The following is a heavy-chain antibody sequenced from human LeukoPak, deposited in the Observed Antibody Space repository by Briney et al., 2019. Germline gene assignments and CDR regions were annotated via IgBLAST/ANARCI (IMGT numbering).Heavy chain of an antibody. Sequence: QSGGSLRLSCAASGFTFSSYAMHWVRQAPGKGLEWVAVTSYDGSNKYYADSVKGRFTISRDNSKNTLYLQMNSLRAEDTAVYYCARGEHSSSWSYDAFDIWGQGTTVTVSS. V-gene: IGHV3-30-3*01. D-gene: IGHD6-13*01. CDR3: ARGEHSSSWSYDAFDI. CDR1: GFTFSSYA. J-gene: IGHJ3*02. CDR2: TSYDGSNK.